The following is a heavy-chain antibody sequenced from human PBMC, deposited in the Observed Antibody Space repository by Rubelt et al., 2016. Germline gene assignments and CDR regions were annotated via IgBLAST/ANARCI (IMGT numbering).Heavy chain of an antibody. CDR1: GFTFGNYH. Sequence: EVHLSESGGGLEQPGGSLRLSCAASGFTFGNYHLPWVRHAPGTGLEWVASINGPGDRKYYADSVRGRFTISRDNSKNTLYLQSNRLRAEDTAWYYCAEDRRLAVASREGLDAFDIWGQGTMVTVSS. CDR3: AEDRRLAVASREGLDAFDI. V-gene: IGHV3-23*01. D-gene: IGHD6-19*01. CDR2: INGPGDRK. J-gene: IGHJ3*02.